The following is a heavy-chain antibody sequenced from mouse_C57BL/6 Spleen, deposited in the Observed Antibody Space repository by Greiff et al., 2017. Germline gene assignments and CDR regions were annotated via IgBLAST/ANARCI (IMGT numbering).Heavy chain of an antibody. CDR1: GFTFSDYY. Sequence: EVKLMESEGGLVQPGSSMKLSCTASGFTFSDYYMAWVRQVPEKGLEWVANINYDGSSTYYLDSLKSRFIISRDNAKNILYLQMSSLKSEDTATXSSARGGYGDFYWYFDVWGTGTTVTVSS. CDR2: INYDGSST. CDR3: ARGGYGDFYWYFDV. J-gene: IGHJ1*03. D-gene: IGHD2-13*01. V-gene: IGHV5-16*01.